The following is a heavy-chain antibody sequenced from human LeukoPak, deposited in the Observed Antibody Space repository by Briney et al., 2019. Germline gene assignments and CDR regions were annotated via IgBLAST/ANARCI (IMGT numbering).Heavy chain of an antibody. J-gene: IGHJ6*03. Sequence: SVKVSCKASGGTFSSYAISWVRQAPGQGLEWMGGIIPIFGTANYAQKFQGRVTITTDESTSTAYMELSSLRSEDTAVYYCARDSVVVPAAMSGRGIYYYYMDVWGKGTTVTVSS. CDR1: GGTFSSYA. D-gene: IGHD2-2*01. V-gene: IGHV1-69*05. CDR3: ARDSVVVPAAMSGRGIYYYYMDV. CDR2: IIPIFGTA.